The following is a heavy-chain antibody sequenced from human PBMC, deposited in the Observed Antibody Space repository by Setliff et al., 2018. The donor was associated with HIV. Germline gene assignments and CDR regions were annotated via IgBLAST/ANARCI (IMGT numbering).Heavy chain of an antibody. Sequence: SETLSLTCVVYGGSFTNFYWSWIRQPPGKGLECIGEINHSGITNYNPSLKSRVTISVDTSKNQFSLKLSSVTAADTAVYFCARQVDTLVRGVRALAHFDLWGRGALVTVSS. D-gene: IGHD3-10*01. CDR2: INHSGIT. V-gene: IGHV4-34*01. J-gene: IGHJ2*01. CDR1: GGSFTNFY. CDR3: ARQVDTLVRGVRALAHFDL.